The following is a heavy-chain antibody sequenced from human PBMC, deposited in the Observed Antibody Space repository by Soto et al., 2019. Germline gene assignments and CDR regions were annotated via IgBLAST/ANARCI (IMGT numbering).Heavy chain of an antibody. CDR2: IKSKTDGGTT. CDR3: TTDPYPFVVVTAIPPYYYYGMDV. Sequence: EVQLVESGGGLVKPGGSLRLSCAASGFTFSNAWMSWVRQAPGKGLEWVGRIKSKTDGGTTDYAAPVKGRFTISRDDSKNTLYLQMNSLKTEDTAMYYCTTDPYPFVVVTAIPPYYYYGMDVWGQGTTVTVSS. V-gene: IGHV3-15*01. D-gene: IGHD2-21*02. CDR1: GFTFSNAW. J-gene: IGHJ6*02.